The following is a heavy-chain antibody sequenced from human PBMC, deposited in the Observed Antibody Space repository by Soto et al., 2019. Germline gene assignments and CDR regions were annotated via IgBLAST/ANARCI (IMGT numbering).Heavy chain of an antibody. CDR1: GVSVSSGNYY. J-gene: IGHJ5*02. D-gene: IGHD2-15*01. CDR2: IYYSGST. V-gene: IGHV4-61*01. CDR3: ARSGVVVAAKWFEP. Sequence: QVQLQESGPGLVKPSETLSLTCTVSGVSVSSGNYYWSWIRQPPGKGLEWIGHIYYSGSTNYNPSLKSRVIISVDTSKNQFSLKVSSVTAADAAVYFCARSGVVVAAKWFEPWGQGSLVTVSS.